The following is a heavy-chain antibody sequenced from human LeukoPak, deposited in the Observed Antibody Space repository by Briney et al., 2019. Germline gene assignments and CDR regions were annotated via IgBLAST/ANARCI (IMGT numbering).Heavy chain of an antibody. Sequence: GGSLRLSCAASGFTFDDYTMHWVRHTPGKGLEWVSLISWDGGSTYYADSVKGRFTISRDNSKNSLYLQMNSLRTEDTALYYCAKGHIVGAITEFDYWGQGTLVTVSS. CDR2: ISWDGGST. D-gene: IGHD1-26*01. V-gene: IGHV3-43*01. CDR3: AKGHIVGAITEFDY. CDR1: GFTFDDYT. J-gene: IGHJ4*02.